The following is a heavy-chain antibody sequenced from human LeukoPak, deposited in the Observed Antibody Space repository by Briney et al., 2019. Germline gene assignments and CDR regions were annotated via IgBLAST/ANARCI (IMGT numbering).Heavy chain of an antibody. CDR3: VKFGERGYTYGTLFQS. Sequence: GGSLRLSCVVSRFSIRSNSMSWVRQAPGKGLEWVSGISDNGESTYYALSVGGRFTISRDNSKNTLYLQMKSLRAEGTAVYYCVKFGERGYTYGTLFQSWGQGTRVTVSS. D-gene: IGHD5-18*01. J-gene: IGHJ4*02. CDR2: ISDNGEST. CDR1: RFSIRSNS. V-gene: IGHV3-23*01.